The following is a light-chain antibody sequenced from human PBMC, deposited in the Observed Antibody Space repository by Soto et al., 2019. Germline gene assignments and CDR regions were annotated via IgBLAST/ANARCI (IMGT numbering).Light chain of an antibody. Sequence: QSALTQPRSVSGSPGQSVTISCTGTSSDVGGYNYVSWYQQHPGKAPKLMIYDVSKRPSGVPDRFSGSKSGNTASLTISGLQDEDEADYYCCSYAGSYTPWVFGTGTKVTVL. CDR3: CSYAGSYTPWV. CDR2: DVS. CDR1: SSDVGGYNY. J-gene: IGLJ1*01. V-gene: IGLV2-11*01.